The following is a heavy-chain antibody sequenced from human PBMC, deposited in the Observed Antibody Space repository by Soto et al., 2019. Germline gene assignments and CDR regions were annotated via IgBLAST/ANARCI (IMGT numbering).Heavy chain of an antibody. CDR1: GFTFSDYT. J-gene: IGHJ4*02. CDR3: AKGGRQWLVTSDFNY. V-gene: IGHV3-64*02. CDR2: ITYDGGRT. D-gene: IGHD6-19*01. Sequence: PGGSLRLSCAASGFTFSDYTMHWVRQAPGKGLEYLSVITYDGGRTSYADSVKGRFTISRDNSKSTLYFQLGSLRPEDTAVYYCAKGGRQWLVTSDFNYWGQGALVTVSS.